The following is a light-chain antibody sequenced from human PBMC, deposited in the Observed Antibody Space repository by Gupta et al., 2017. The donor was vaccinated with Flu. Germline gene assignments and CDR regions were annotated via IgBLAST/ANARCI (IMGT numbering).Light chain of an antibody. J-gene: IGKJ3*01. V-gene: IGKV3D-15*01. CDR2: AAS. CDR1: QDINEY. CDR3: QHEQRCPMT. Sequence: PATVSGSPGERGTRPCRARQDINEYLAWYQQKPGQGPRLLIFAASTRANGIPARFSGSGSGTEFTLTVDSRQSEDFAVYYCQHEQRCPMTFGHGTKVDVK.